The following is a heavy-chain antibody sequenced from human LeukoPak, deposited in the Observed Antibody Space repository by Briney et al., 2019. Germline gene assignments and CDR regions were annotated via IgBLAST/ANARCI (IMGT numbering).Heavy chain of an antibody. D-gene: IGHD1-20*01. J-gene: IGHJ3*02. CDR3: ARQEIRSNWNVESDLNRVKDDAFDI. V-gene: IGHV5-51*01. Sequence: GESLKISCKGSGYSFTSYRIGWVRQMPGKGLEWMGIIYPGDSDTIYSPSFQGQVTISADKSISTAYLQWSSLKASDTAMYYCARQEIRSNWNVESDLNRVKDDAFDIWGQGTMVTVSS. CDR1: GYSFTSYR. CDR2: IYPGDSDT.